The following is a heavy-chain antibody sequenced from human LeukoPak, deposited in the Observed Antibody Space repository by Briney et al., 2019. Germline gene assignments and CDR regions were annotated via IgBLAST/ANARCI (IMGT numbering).Heavy chain of an antibody. CDR1: GYTFTSYA. Sequence: GASVKVSCKASGYTFTSYAMNWVREAPGQGLEWMGWINTNTGNPTYAQGLTGRFVFSLDTSVSTAYLQISSLKAEDTAVYYCARAAFVWYYDFWSGPNCWFDPWGQGTLVTVSS. V-gene: IGHV7-4-1*02. CDR2: INTNTGNP. CDR3: ARAAFVWYYDFWSGPNCWFDP. D-gene: IGHD3-3*01. J-gene: IGHJ5*02.